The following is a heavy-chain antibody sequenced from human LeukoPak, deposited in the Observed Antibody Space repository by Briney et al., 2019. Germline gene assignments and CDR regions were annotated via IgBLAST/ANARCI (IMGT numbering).Heavy chain of an antibody. J-gene: IGHJ4*02. Sequence: GGPLRLSCAASGFTFSSYGMHWVRQAPGKGLEWVAFIRYDGSNKYYADSVKGRFTISRDNSKNTLYLQMNSLRAEDTAVYYCAKDSQGYCSSTSCYMGEYDYWGQGTLVTVSS. CDR2: IRYDGSNK. CDR3: AKDSQGYCSSTSCYMGEYDY. CDR1: GFTFSSYG. V-gene: IGHV3-30*02. D-gene: IGHD2-2*02.